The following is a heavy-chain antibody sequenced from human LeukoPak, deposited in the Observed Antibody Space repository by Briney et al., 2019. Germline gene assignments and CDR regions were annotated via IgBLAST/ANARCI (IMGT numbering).Heavy chain of an antibody. J-gene: IGHJ4*02. D-gene: IGHD5-18*01. V-gene: IGHV4-34*01. CDR2: INHSGST. CDR1: GGSFSGNY. CDR3: ARGRRQLWSRIDY. Sequence: SETLSLTCAVYGGSFSGNYWSWIRQPPGKGLEWIGEINHSGSTNYNPSLKSRVTISVDTSKNQFSLKLSSVTAADTAVYYCARGRRQLWSRIDYWGQGTLVTVSS.